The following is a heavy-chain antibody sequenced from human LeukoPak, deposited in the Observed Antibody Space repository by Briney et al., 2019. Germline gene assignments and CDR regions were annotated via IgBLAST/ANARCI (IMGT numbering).Heavy chain of an antibody. Sequence: GGSLRLSCAASGFTFDDYAMHWVRQAPGKGLEWVSGISWNSGSIGYADSAKGRFTISRDNAKNSLYLQMNSLRAEDMALYYCAKSSGYYFYYFDYWGQGTLVTVSS. CDR3: AKSSGYYFYYFDY. J-gene: IGHJ4*02. V-gene: IGHV3-9*03. D-gene: IGHD3-22*01. CDR2: ISWNSGSI. CDR1: GFTFDDYA.